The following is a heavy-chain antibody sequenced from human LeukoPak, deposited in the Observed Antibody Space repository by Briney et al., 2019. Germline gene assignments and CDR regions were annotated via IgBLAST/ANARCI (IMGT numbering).Heavy chain of an antibody. V-gene: IGHV4-59*01. CDR3: ARVFAVRGVKSRWYYYGMDV. Sequence: SETLSRTCTVSGGSISSYYWSWIRQPPGKGLEWIGYIYYSGSTNYNPSLKSRVTISVDTSKNQFSLKLSSVTAADTAVYYCARVFAVRGVKSRWYYYGMDVWGQGTTVTVSS. CDR1: GGSISSYY. CDR2: IYYSGST. J-gene: IGHJ6*02. D-gene: IGHD3-10*01.